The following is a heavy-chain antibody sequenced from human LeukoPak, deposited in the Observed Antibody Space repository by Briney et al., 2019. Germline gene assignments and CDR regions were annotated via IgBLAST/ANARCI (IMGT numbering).Heavy chain of an antibody. CDR2: IIPIFGTA. Sequence: GASVKVSCKASGGTFSSYAISWVRQAPGQGLEWMGGIIPIFGTANYAQKFQGRVTITADESTSTAYMELSSLRSEDTAVYYCASQPMIVVVSHFDYWGQGTLVTVSS. CDR1: GGTFSSYA. CDR3: ASQPMIVVVSHFDY. V-gene: IGHV1-69*13. J-gene: IGHJ4*02. D-gene: IGHD3-22*01.